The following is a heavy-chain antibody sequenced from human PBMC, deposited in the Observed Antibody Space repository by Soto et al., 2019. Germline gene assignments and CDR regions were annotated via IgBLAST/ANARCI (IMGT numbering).Heavy chain of an antibody. CDR1: GFTFSSYS. D-gene: IGHD2-21*01. Sequence: EVQLVESGGGLVKPGGSLRLSCAASGFTFSSYSMNWVRQAPGKGLEWVSSISSSSSYIYYADSVKGRFTISRDNAKNSLYLQMNSLRAEDTAVYYSARDGPSYFRPLDYWGQGALETVFS. V-gene: IGHV3-21*01. CDR2: ISSSSSYI. CDR3: ARDGPSYFRPLDY. J-gene: IGHJ4*02.